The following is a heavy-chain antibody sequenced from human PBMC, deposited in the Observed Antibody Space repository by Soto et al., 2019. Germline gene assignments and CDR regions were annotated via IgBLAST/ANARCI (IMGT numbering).Heavy chain of an antibody. CDR3: YGRALYYYYGMDV. J-gene: IGHJ6*02. CDR2: IYYSGST. Sequence: SETLSLTCTVSGGSISSSSYYWGWIRQPPGKGQEWIGSIYYSGSTYYNPSLKSRVTISVDTSKNQFSLKLSSVTAADMAVFYCYGRALYYYYGMDVWGQGTTVTVSS. CDR1: GGSISSSSYY. D-gene: IGHD1-26*01. V-gene: IGHV4-39*01.